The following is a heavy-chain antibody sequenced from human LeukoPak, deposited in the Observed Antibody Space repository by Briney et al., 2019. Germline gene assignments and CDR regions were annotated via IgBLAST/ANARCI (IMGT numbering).Heavy chain of an antibody. Sequence: GGSLRLSCAASGFTFSNYSMNWVRQAPGKGLEWVSSISSSSNYIYYPDSVKGRFTISRDNAKNSLYLQMNSLRAEDTAVYYCARGGGAFDIWGQGTMVTVSS. D-gene: IGHD1-26*01. CDR2: ISSSSNYI. J-gene: IGHJ3*02. V-gene: IGHV3-21*01. CDR1: GFTFSNYS. CDR3: ARGGGAFDI.